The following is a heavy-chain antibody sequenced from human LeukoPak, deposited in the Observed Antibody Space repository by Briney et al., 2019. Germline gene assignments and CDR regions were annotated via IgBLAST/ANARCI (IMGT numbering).Heavy chain of an antibody. CDR3: ARHSTGGRGFDS. V-gene: IGHV4-59*08. Sequence: PGGSLRLSCAASGFTFSSYAMSWVRQPPGRGLEWIAYIYYSGNTNHNPSLKSRVTISLDTSENQFSLKLSSVTAADTAVYYCARHSTGGRGFDSWGQGTLVTVSS. CDR1: GFTFSSYA. D-gene: IGHD7-27*01. CDR2: IYYSGNT. J-gene: IGHJ4*02.